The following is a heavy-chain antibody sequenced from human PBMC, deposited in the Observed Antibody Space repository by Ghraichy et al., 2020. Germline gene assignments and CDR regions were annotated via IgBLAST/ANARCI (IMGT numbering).Heavy chain of an antibody. D-gene: IGHD2-2*02. CDR3: ARVEGYCSSTSCYKLDY. CDR2: INHSGST. V-gene: IGHV4-34*01. Sequence: SETLSLTCAVYGGSFSGYYWSWIRQPPGKGLEWIGEINHSGSTNYNPSLKSRVTISVDTSKNQFSLKLSSVTAADTAVYYCARVEGYCSSTSCYKLDYWGQGTLVTVSS. J-gene: IGHJ4*02. CDR1: GGSFSGYY.